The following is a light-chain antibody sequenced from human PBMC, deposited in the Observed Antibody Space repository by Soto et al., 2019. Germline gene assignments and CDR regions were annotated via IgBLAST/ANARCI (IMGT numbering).Light chain of an antibody. CDR2: DAT. Sequence: DIQMTQSPSILSASIGDRVTISCRASQSISVWLAWYQQKPGKAPRVLIFDATALESGVPSRFSGSASGTEFTLTINNLQPDDFATSYCQQYHTSWWTFGQGTKVDIK. CDR3: QQYHTSWWT. J-gene: IGKJ1*01. CDR1: QSISVW. V-gene: IGKV1-5*01.